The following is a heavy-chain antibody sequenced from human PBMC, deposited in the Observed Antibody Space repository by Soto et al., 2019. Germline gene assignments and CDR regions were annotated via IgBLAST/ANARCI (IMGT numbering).Heavy chain of an antibody. Sequence: EVQLLESGGALVQPGGSLRLSCVASGFTFRNYAMSWVRQAPGKGLEWVAAIRGSATTTYYADSVKGRFTISRDNSKNMVYLQMNSLRVEDAAIYYCAKDILEGTPGMDVWGQGTTVTVAS. CDR3: AKDILEGTPGMDV. V-gene: IGHV3-23*01. D-gene: IGHD2-15*01. CDR1: GFTFRNYA. J-gene: IGHJ6*02. CDR2: IRGSATTT.